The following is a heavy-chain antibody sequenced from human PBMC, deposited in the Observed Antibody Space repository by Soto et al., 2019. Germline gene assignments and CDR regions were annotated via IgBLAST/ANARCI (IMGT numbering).Heavy chain of an antibody. D-gene: IGHD3-22*01. V-gene: IGHV3-30-3*01. CDR3: ARDLSYDSSGSPDY. CDR2: ISYDGSNK. J-gene: IGHJ4*02. Sequence: GGSLRLSCAASGFTFSSYAMHWVRQAPGKGPEWVAVISYDGSNKYYADSVKGRFTISRDNSKNTLYLQMNSLRAEDTAVYYCARDLSYDSSGSPDYWGQGTLVTVSS. CDR1: GFTFSSYA.